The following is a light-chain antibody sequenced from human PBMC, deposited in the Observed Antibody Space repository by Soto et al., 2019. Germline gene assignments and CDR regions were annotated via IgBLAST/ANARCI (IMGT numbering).Light chain of an antibody. CDR3: SSYTGTSTYV. CDR2: DVS. Sequence: QSVLTQPASVSGSPGQSIAISCTGTSSDVGGYKYVSWYQQHPGKAPKLVIYDVSNRPSGVSDRFSGSKSSNTASLTISGLQAEDEGDFYCSSYTGTSTYVFGTGTKVTVL. CDR1: SSDVGGYKY. J-gene: IGLJ1*01. V-gene: IGLV2-14*01.